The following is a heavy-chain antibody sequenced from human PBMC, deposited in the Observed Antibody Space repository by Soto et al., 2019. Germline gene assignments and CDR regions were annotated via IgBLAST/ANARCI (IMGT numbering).Heavy chain of an antibody. CDR2: IYYSGST. CDR3: ASSVDTAMVALHFDY. J-gene: IGHJ4*02. V-gene: IGHV4-30-4*01. D-gene: IGHD5-18*01. Sequence: ASETLSLTCTVSGGSISSGDYYWSWIRQPPGKGLEWIGYIYYSGSTYYNPSLKSRVTISVDTSKNQFSLKLSSVTAADTAVYYCASSVDTAMVALHFDYWGQGTLVTVSS. CDR1: GGSISSGDYY.